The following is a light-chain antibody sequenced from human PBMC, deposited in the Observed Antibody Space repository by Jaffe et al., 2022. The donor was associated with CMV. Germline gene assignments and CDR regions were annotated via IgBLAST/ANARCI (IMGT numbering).Light chain of an antibody. Sequence: DIQMTQSPSSLSASVGDRVTITCRASQDIKNYLAWYQQKPGKVPQLLIYDTSTLQSGVTSRFSGSGSGTDFTLTISRLQPEDVATYYCQKYNTAPNTFGQGTRLEI. V-gene: IGKV1-27*01. CDR1: QDIKNY. CDR2: DTS. CDR3: QKYNTAPNT. J-gene: IGKJ5*01.